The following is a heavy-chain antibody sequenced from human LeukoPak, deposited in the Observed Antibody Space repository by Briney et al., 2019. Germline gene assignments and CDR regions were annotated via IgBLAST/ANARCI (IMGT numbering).Heavy chain of an antibody. Sequence: GGSLRLSCAASGFTVSGNYMSWVRQAPGKGLEWVSVIYSSDNTYYIDSVKGRFTISRDNSKNTLYLQMNSLRAEDTAVYYCAGRRVLDASFDYWGQGALVTVSS. D-gene: IGHD3-16*01. CDR1: GFTVSGNY. CDR2: IYSSDNT. V-gene: IGHV3-66*02. J-gene: IGHJ4*02. CDR3: AGRRVLDASFDY.